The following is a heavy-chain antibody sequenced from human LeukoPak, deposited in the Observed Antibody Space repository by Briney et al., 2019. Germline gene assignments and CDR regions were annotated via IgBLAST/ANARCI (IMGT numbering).Heavy chain of an antibody. CDR2: VQYGGTNK. CDR3: AKDGMTTVRGGYYFDY. V-gene: IGHV3-30*02. CDR1: GFTFRNYG. J-gene: IGHJ4*02. Sequence: GGSLRLSCAASGFTFRNYGLHWVRQAPGKGLEWVAFVQYGGTNKYYADSVKGRFTISRDNSKSTLYLQMNSLRTEDTAVYYCAKDGMTTVRGGYYFDYWGQGTLVTVSS. D-gene: IGHD4-11*01.